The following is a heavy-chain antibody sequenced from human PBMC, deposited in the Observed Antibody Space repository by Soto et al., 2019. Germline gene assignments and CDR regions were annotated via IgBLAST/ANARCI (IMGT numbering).Heavy chain of an antibody. Sequence: QVQLQESGPGLVKPSQTLSLTCNVSGDSISSTDYFWSWIRQPPGKGLEFIGYISSSGVTFYTPCLWGRLSISIDTSRNRFALQLSSVTAADAAVDYCAIRRKSLGHAVNVWGQGSMVTVSS. CDR2: ISSSGVT. CDR1: GDSISSTDYF. V-gene: IGHV4-30-4*01. D-gene: IGHD3-3*01. CDR3: AIRRKSLGHAVNV. J-gene: IGHJ3*01.